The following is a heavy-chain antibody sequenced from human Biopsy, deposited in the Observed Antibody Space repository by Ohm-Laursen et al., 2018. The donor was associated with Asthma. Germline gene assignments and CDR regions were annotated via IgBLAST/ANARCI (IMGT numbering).Heavy chain of an antibody. CDR2: ISRDASTQ. J-gene: IGHJ3*02. CDR1: GFSFSNFA. V-gene: IGHV3-30*06. D-gene: IGHD1-1*01. Sequence: SLRLPCAASGFSFSNFAIHWVRQAPGKGLEWVGVISRDASTQDYADSVKGRFTMARDNSKNTLDLQMNSLREEDTAVYYCVRDGTDDAFDIWGQGTVVSVSS. CDR3: VRDGTDDAFDI.